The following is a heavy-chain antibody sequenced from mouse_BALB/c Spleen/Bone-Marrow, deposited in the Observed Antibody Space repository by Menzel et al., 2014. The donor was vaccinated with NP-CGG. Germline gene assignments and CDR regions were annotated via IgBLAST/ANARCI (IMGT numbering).Heavy chain of an antibody. D-gene: IGHD1-1*01. CDR1: GFDFSRYW. CDR2: INPDSSTI. V-gene: IGHV4-1*02. J-gene: IGHJ4*01. Sequence: DVMLVESGGGLVQPGGSLKLSCAASGFDFSRYWMGWVRQAPGRGLKWIGEINPDSSTINYTPSLKDKFIISRDNAKNALYLQMCKVRSEDTALYYCARLGYYGMMAYWGQGTSVTVSS. CDR3: ARLGYYGMMAY.